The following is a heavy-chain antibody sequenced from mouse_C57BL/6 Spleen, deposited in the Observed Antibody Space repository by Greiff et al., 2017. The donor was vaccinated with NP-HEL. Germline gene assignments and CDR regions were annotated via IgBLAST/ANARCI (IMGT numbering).Heavy chain of an antibody. Sequence: VKLQQPGAELVKPGASVKLSCKASGYTFTSYWMQWVKQRPGQGLEWIGEIDPSDSYTNYNQKFKGKATLTVDTSSSTAYMQLSSLTSEDSAVYYCARPAKGYYAMDYWGQGTSVTVSS. V-gene: IGHV1-50*01. CDR1: GYTFTSYW. CDR3: ARPAKGYYAMDY. CDR2: IDPSDSYT. J-gene: IGHJ4*01.